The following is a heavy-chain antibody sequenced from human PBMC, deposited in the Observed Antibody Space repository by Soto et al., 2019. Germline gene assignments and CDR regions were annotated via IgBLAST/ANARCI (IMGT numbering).Heavy chain of an antibody. D-gene: IGHD3-10*01. CDR1: GYTFTNYG. V-gene: IGHV1-18*01. CDR2: ISAYNGNT. CDR3: ARGVGSGSYYNQYNWFDP. J-gene: IGHJ5*02. Sequence: QVQLVQSGAEVKKPGASVKVSCKASGYTFTNYGISWVRQAPGQGLEWMGWISAYNGNTKHAQKLQGRVTMTTDTSSSTAYRELRSLRSDDTAVYYCARGVGSGSYYNQYNWFDPWGQGTLVTVSS.